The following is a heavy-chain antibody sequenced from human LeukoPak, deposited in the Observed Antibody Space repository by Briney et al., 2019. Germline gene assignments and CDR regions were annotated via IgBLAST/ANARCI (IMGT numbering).Heavy chain of an antibody. CDR3: ARGRTGSSGS. J-gene: IGHJ5*02. Sequence: SQTLSLTCAVSGGSISSGGYSWSWIRQPPGKGLEWIGYIYHSGSTYYNPSLKSRVTISVDRSKNQFSLKLSSVSAADTAVYYCARGRTGSSGSWGQGTLVTVSS. D-gene: IGHD6-19*01. CDR1: GGSISSGGYS. V-gene: IGHV4-30-2*01. CDR2: IYHSGST.